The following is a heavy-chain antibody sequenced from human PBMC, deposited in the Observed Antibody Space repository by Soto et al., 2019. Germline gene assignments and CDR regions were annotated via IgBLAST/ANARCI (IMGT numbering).Heavy chain of an antibody. V-gene: IGHV5-51*01. J-gene: IGHJ6*02. D-gene: IGHD3-16*01. Sequence: PGESLKISCSGPGYDFVTKWIGRVRQRPGKGRERKGIIYLRVSDNGYRPSFEGDFTLSADRFISTVFLEWFFFKTSDTAMYFCSLTGCLAPVYVFDVWGQGTSVTVSS. CDR3: SLTGCLAPVYVFDV. CDR2: IYLRVSDN. CDR1: GYDFVTKW.